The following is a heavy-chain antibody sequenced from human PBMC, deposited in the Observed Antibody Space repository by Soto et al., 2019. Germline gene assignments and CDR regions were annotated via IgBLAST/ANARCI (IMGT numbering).Heavy chain of an antibody. D-gene: IGHD3-22*01. V-gene: IGHV3-30*18. CDR2: ISYDGSNK. J-gene: IGHJ5*02. CDR1: GFTFSSYG. CDR3: AKDHKKYYYDSSGPNWFDP. Sequence: QVQLVESGGGVVQPGRSLRLSCAASGFTFSSYGMHWVRQAPGKGLEWVAVISYDGSNKYYADSVKGRFTISRDNSKNTLYLQMNSLRAEYTAVYYCAKDHKKYYYDSSGPNWFDPWGQGTLVTVSS.